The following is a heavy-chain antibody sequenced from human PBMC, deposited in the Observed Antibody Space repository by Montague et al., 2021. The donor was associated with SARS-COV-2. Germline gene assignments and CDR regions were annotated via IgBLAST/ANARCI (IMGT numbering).Heavy chain of an antibody. CDR2: VSYSGNT. D-gene: IGHD2-8*02. V-gene: IGHV4-39*01. J-gene: IGHJ4*02. Sequence: SETLSLTCTVYGGSISNSYYYWGWIRQPPGKGLEWIGSVSYSGNTYHNLYLKSRVSLSVHTSKCQLSLKVMSVTDADTAVYYCARRCTGGSYCHASHWGQGTLVTVSS. CDR1: GGSISNSYYY. CDR3: ARRCTGGSYCHASH.